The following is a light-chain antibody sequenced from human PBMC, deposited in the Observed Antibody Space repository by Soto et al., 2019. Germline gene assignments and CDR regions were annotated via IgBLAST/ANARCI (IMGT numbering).Light chain of an antibody. CDR2: GAS. CDR1: QSVSSSY. Sequence: DIVLTQSPGTLSLSPGERATLSCRASQSVSSSYLAWYQQKPGQAPRLLIYGASSRATDIPDRFSGSGSGTDFTLTISRLEPEDFAVYYCQQYASFGQGTRLEIK. CDR3: QQYAS. V-gene: IGKV3-20*01. J-gene: IGKJ5*01.